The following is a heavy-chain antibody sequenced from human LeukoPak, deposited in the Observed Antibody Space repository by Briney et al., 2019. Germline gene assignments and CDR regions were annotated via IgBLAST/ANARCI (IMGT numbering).Heavy chain of an antibody. J-gene: IGHJ4*02. V-gene: IGHV3-30-3*01. Sequence: PGRSLRLSCAASKFTFSTYAMHWVRQAPGKGLEWVALISNDGNKKYHAESVKGRFTISRENSNNTLYLQMNSQRPEDTAVYYCARADYYTSGTYRYYFDYWGQGTLVTVSS. CDR2: ISNDGNKK. CDR3: ARADYYTSGTYRYYFDY. CDR1: KFTFSTYA. D-gene: IGHD3-10*01.